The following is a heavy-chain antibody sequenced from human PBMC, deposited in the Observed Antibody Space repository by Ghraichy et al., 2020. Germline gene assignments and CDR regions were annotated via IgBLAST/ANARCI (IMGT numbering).Heavy chain of an antibody. D-gene: IGHD5-18*01. J-gene: IGHJ6*02. CDR3: ASLNTAMAWVPYRYYYGMDV. CDR1: GGSISSYY. Sequence: SETLSLTCTVSGGSISSYYWSWIRQPPGKGLEWIGYIYYSGSTNYNPSLKSRVTISVDTSKNQFSLKLSSVTAADTAVYYCASLNTAMAWVPYRYYYGMDVWGQGTTVTVSS. V-gene: IGHV4-59*01. CDR2: IYYSGST.